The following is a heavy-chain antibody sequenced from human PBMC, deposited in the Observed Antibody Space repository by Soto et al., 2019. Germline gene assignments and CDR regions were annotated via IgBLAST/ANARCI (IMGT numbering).Heavy chain of an antibody. CDR1: GGSISSYY. CDR2: IYYSGST. Sequence: QVQLQESGPGLVKPSETLSLTCTVSGGSISSYYWSWIRQPPGKGLEWIGYIYYSGSTNYNPSLKSRVTTSGDTSKNQFSLKLSSVTAADTAVYYCARGVGYCSSTSCRGWFDPWGQGTLVTVSS. CDR3: ARGVGYCSSTSCRGWFDP. J-gene: IGHJ5*02. V-gene: IGHV4-59*01. D-gene: IGHD2-2*01.